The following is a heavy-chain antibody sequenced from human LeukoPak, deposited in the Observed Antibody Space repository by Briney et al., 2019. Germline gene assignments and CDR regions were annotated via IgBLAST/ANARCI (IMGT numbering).Heavy chain of an antibody. Sequence: GGSLRLSCAASGFTFSSYAMSWVRQAPGKGLEWVSAISGSGGSTYYADSVKGRFTISRDNSKNTLYLQMSSLRAEDTAVYYCAKEGSKYSGSYIDYWGQGTLVTVSS. CDR1: GFTFSSYA. D-gene: IGHD1-26*01. CDR3: AKEGSKYSGSYIDY. J-gene: IGHJ4*02. CDR2: ISGSGGST. V-gene: IGHV3-23*01.